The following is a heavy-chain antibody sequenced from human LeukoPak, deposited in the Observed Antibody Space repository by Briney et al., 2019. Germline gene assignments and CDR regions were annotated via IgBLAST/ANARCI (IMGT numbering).Heavy chain of an antibody. J-gene: IGHJ4*02. Sequence: GASVRVSCKASGYIFTDYFIHWVRQAPGQGLEWMGWINPNTGATNFAQKFQGRVTMTRDTSISTGYMELSSLTSDDTAVYYCTRVRTVAPGAAPPYDHWGQGTLVIVSS. D-gene: IGHD2-2*01. CDR2: INPNTGAT. V-gene: IGHV1-2*02. CDR1: GYIFTDYF. CDR3: TRVRTVAPGAAPPYDH.